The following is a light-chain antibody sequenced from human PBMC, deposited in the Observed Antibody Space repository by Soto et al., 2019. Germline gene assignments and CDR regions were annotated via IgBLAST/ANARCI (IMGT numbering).Light chain of an antibody. Sequence: QSTLTQPASVSGSPGQSITISCTGTSSDVGGYNYVSWFQQHPGKAPKLMISEVSNRPSGVSNRFSGSKSGNTASLTISGLQAEDEADYYCSSYTPSSTWVFGGGTKLTVL. CDR3: SSYTPSSTWV. CDR2: EVS. J-gene: IGLJ3*02. CDR1: SSDVGGYNY. V-gene: IGLV2-14*01.